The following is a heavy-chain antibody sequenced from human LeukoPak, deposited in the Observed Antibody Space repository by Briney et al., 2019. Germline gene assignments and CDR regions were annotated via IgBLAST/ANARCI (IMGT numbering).Heavy chain of an antibody. D-gene: IGHD3-16*01. Sequence: GGSLRLSCAASGFPLSDYYMSWIPQAPGKGLGWVSYISSSGSTIYYADSVKGRFTISRDNAKNSLYLQMNSLRAEDTAVYYCAISLGGGGDFDYWGQGTLVTVSS. V-gene: IGHV3-11*01. CDR1: GFPLSDYY. CDR3: AISLGGGGDFDY. J-gene: IGHJ4*02. CDR2: ISSSGSTI.